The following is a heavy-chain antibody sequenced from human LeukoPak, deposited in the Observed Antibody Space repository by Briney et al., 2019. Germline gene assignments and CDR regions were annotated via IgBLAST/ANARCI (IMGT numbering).Heavy chain of an antibody. CDR1: GGSISSHY. Sequence: SETLSLTCTVSGGSISSHYWSWIRQPPGKGLEYIGYIYYSGSTNYNPSLKSRVTISVDTSKNHFSLKLTSVTAADTAVYYCARGKTYYGSSGSFDSWGQGTLVAVSS. CDR3: ARGKTYYGSSGSFDS. D-gene: IGHD3-22*01. J-gene: IGHJ4*02. V-gene: IGHV4-59*11. CDR2: IYYSGST.